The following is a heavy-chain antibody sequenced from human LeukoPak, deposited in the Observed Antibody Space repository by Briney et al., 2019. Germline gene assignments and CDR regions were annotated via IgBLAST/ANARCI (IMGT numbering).Heavy chain of an antibody. V-gene: IGHV1-24*01. CDR2: FDPEDSET. D-gene: IGHD6-25*01. CDR3: ATSSRAATLAFDI. Sequence: ASVTVSCTVSGYTLTELSMHWVRQAPGKGLEWMGGFDPEDSETIYAQKFQGRVTMTEDTSTDTAYMELSSLRSEDTAVYYCATSSRAATLAFDIWGQGTMVTVSS. J-gene: IGHJ3*02. CDR1: GYTLTELS.